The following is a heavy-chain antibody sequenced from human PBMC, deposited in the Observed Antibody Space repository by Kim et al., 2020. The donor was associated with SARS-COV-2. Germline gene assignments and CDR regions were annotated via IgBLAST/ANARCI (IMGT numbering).Heavy chain of an antibody. CDR1: GFSVSSYW. CDR2: INEDGSTT. D-gene: IGHD3-3*01. Sequence: GGSLRLSCAASGFSVSSYWMHWVRQPPGKGLEWVSRINEDGSTTNHADSVKGRFTISRDSAKNTLLLQMNSLRVDDTAVYYCSKDTFGPEDSWGQGTLVTVSS. V-gene: IGHV3-74*01. J-gene: IGHJ5*01. CDR3: SKDTFGPEDS.